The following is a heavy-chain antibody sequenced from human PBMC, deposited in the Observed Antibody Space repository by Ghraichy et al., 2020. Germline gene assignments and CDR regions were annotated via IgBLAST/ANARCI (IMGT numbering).Heavy chain of an antibody. CDR1: GGSISSYY. V-gene: IGHV4-4*07. D-gene: IGHD4-17*01. CDR3: ARGRGDYVELDY. J-gene: IGHJ4*02. CDR2: IYTPENT. Sequence: LRLSCTVSGGSISSYYWSWIRQPAGRGLEWIGRIYTPENTKYNPSLKSRVTMSVDTSKNQFSLKLSSVTAADTAVYYCARGRGDYVELDYWGQGSLVTVSS.